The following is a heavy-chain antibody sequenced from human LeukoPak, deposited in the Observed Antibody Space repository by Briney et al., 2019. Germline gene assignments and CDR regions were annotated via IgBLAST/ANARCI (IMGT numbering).Heavy chain of an antibody. CDR3: AKPARAGDGYNLALMDV. V-gene: IGHV3-30*02. J-gene: IGHJ6*03. CDR1: GFTFSSYG. D-gene: IGHD5-24*01. CDR2: IRYDGSNK. Sequence: GGSLRLSRAASGFTFSSYGMHWVRQAPGKGLEWVAFIRYDGSNKYYADSVKGRFTISRDNSKNTLYLQMNSLRAEDTAVYYCAKPARAGDGYNLALMDVWGKGTTVTVSS.